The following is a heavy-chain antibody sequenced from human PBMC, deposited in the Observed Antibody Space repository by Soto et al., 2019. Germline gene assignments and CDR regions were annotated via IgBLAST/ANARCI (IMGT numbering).Heavy chain of an antibody. CDR3: ESSIRGSYFDY. CDR2: IFYSGST. V-gene: IGHV4-39*01. CDR1: GGSISRSFYY. D-gene: IGHD3-16*01. Sequence: SEILSLTCTVSGGSISRSFYYWGWIRQPPGKGLEWIGNIFYSGSTYYNPSLKSRVTISVDTSKNQFSLKLSSVTAADTAVYYCESSIRGSYFDYWGQGTLVTVS. J-gene: IGHJ4*02.